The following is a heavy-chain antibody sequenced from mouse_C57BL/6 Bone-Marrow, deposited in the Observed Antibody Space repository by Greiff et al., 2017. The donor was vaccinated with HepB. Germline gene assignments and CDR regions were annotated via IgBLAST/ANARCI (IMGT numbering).Heavy chain of an antibody. CDR1: GFNIKDDY. V-gene: IGHV14-4*01. CDR2: IDPENGDT. CDR3: TTVYDGYFLYAMDY. Sequence: EVQLQQSGAELVRPGASVKLSCTASGFNIKDDYMHWVKQRPEQGLEWIGWIDPENGDTEYASKFQGKATITADTSSNTAYLPLSSLPSEDTAVYYWTTVYDGYFLYAMDYWGQGTSVTVSS. D-gene: IGHD2-3*01. J-gene: IGHJ4*01.